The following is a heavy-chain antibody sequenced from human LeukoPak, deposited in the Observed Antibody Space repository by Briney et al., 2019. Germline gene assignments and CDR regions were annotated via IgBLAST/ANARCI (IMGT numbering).Heavy chain of an antibody. Sequence: SETLSLTCTVSGGSISTYYWSWIRQPPGKGLEWIGYIYYSGSTNYNPSLKSRVTISVDTSKNQFSLKLSSVTAADTAVYYCAREQTEIFDYWGQGTLVTVSS. D-gene: IGHD1-14*01. J-gene: IGHJ4*02. CDR1: GGSISTYY. CDR3: AREQTEIFDY. V-gene: IGHV4-59*01. CDR2: IYYSGST.